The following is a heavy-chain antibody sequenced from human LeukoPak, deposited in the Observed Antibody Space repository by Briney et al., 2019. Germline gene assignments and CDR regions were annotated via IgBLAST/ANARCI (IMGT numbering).Heavy chain of an antibody. CDR3: KAPYYDLGYYYYGMDV. CDR1: GFTFSGSA. CDR2: IRSKANSYAT. D-gene: IGHD3-3*01. Sequence: PGMSLRLSCAASGFTFSGSAMHWVRQASGKGLEWVGRIRSKANSYATAYAASVKGRFTISRDDSKNTAYLQMNSLKTEDTAVYYCKAPYYDLGYYYYGMDVWGQGTTVTVSS. V-gene: IGHV3-73*01. J-gene: IGHJ6*02.